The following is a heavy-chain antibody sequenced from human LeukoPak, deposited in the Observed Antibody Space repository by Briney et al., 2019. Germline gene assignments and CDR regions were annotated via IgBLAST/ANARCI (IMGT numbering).Heavy chain of an antibody. CDR2: IKQDGSEK. J-gene: IGHJ6*03. D-gene: IGHD6-13*01. Sequence: GGSLRLSCAASGFTFSSYRMIWVRQAPGKGLEWVANIKQDGSEKHYVDPVKGRFTISRDNAKNSLFLQMNSLRVEDTAVYYCARVKQQLVRLLGRDTTYYYYYYMDVWGKGTTVTASS. CDR3: ARVKQQLVRLLGRDTTYYYYYYMDV. CDR1: GFTFSSYR. V-gene: IGHV3-7*01.